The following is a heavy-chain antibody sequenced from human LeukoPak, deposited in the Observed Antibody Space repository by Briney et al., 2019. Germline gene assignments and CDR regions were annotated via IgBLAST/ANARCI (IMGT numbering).Heavy chain of an antibody. D-gene: IGHD3-22*01. CDR2: INPSSGGT. V-gene: IGHV1-2*02. J-gene: IGHJ3*02. CDR3: ARAGARDYSDSSGYHNAAFDI. Sequence: ASVKVSCKASGYTFTDYYMHWVRQAPGQGLEWMGWINPSSGGTNYAQKFQGRVTVTRDTSISTAYMDLSRLRSDDTAVYYCARAGARDYSDSSGYHNAAFDIWGQGTMVTVSS. CDR1: GYTFTDYY.